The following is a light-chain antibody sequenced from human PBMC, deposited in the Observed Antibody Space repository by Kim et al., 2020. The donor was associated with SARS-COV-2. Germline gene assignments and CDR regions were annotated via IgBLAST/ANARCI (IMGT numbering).Light chain of an antibody. CDR2: AAS. CDR1: QSISSY. CDR3: QQSHSTPYT. J-gene: IGKJ2*01. V-gene: IGKV1-39*01. Sequence: DIQMTQSPSSLSASVGDRVTITCRASQSISSYLNWYQQKVGKAPKLLIYAASSLQGGVPSRFSGSGSGTDFTLTISSLQTEDIATYYCQQSHSTPYTFGQGTKLEIK.